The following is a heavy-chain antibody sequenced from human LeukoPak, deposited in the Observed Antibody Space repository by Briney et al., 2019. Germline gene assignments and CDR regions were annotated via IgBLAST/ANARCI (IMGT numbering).Heavy chain of an antibody. D-gene: IGHD2-15*01. J-gene: IGHJ4*02. CDR1: GFTFSSYG. CDR2: IKQDGSDK. Sequence: GGTLRLSCAASGFTFSSYGMSWVRQAPGKGLEWVANIKQDGSDKYYVDSVKGRFTISRDNAKNSLYLQMNSLRAEDTAVYYCARDRSLASWGQGTLVTVSS. V-gene: IGHV3-7*01. CDR3: ARDRSLAS.